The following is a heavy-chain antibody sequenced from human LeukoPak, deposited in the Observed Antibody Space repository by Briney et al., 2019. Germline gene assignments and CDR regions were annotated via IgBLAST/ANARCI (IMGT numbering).Heavy chain of an antibody. Sequence: SETLSLTCTVSGGSISNSSYYWGWIRQPPGKGLEWIGSIYYRGSTYYNPSLRSRVTISVDTSKNQFSLRLRSVTAADTAIYSCARGHTDYGDFWAYWGQGILVTVSS. D-gene: IGHD3-3*01. V-gene: IGHV4-39*07. CDR1: GGSISNSSYY. J-gene: IGHJ4*02. CDR3: ARGHTDYGDFWAY. CDR2: IYYRGST.